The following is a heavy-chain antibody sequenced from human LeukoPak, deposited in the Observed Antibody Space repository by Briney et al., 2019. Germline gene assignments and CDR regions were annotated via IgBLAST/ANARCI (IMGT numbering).Heavy chain of an antibody. J-gene: IGHJ4*02. Sequence: GGSLRLSCAAAGFTFSSYAMSGVRQAPGRGLEWVSAISGSGGSTYYADSVKGRFTISRDNSKNTLYLQMNSLRAEDTAVYYCAKDQSYDFWSGYYPPGGYFDYWGQGTLVTVSS. D-gene: IGHD3-3*01. CDR1: GFTFSSYA. CDR2: ISGSGGST. CDR3: AKDQSYDFWSGYYPPGGYFDY. V-gene: IGHV3-23*01.